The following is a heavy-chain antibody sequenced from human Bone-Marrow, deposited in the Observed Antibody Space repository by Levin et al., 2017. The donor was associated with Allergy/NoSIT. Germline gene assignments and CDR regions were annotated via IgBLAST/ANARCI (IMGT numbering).Heavy chain of an antibody. CDR2: IRSKTKKYAT. J-gene: IGHJ6*04. D-gene: IGHD1-14*01. V-gene: IGHV3-73*01. CDR1: GFTFSDSA. CDR3: SRTGSLPDV. Sequence: GGSLRLSCAGSGFTFSDSAIHWFRRPSGKGLEWVGRIRSKTKKYATSYATSLKGRFTISRDDSANTAYLQMSSLTSEDTAVYYCSRTGSLPDVWGTGTTVTVSS.